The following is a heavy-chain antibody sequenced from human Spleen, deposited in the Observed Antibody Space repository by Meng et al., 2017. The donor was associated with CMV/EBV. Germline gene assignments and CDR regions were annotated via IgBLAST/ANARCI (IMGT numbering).Heavy chain of an antibody. J-gene: IGHJ5*02. V-gene: IGHV1-2*02. CDR2: VNPYSGGT. CDR1: GYSFTAYY. CDR3: ARIRFGDGGVWGWFDP. Sequence: SGYSFTAYYIPWVRPSPGQGLEWMGLVNPYSGGTNYAQRFQGRVTMTRDTSITTVYMELTRLRSDDTAVYYCARIRFGDGGVWGWFDPWGQGTLVTVSS. D-gene: IGHD3-16*01.